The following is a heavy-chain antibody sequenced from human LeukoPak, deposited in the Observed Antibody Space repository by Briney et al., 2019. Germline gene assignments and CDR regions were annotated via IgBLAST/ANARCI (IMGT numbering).Heavy chain of an antibody. V-gene: IGHV3-21*01. D-gene: IGHD3-10*01. J-gene: IGHJ5*02. CDR2: ISGSSSYI. CDR1: GFTFSTYS. CDR3: ARALFPTERITMVRGVTSRFDP. Sequence: GGSLRLSCAASGFTFSTYSMDWVRQAPGKGLEWVSSISGSSSYIYYVDTAKGRFTISRDNAKNSLFLQMNSLRAEDTAVYYCARALFPTERITMVRGVTSRFDPWGQGTLATVSS.